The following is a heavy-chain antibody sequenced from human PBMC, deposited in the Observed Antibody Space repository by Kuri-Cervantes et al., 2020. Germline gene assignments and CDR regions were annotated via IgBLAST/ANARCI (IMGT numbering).Heavy chain of an antibody. CDR1: GFTFDDYG. V-gene: IGHV3-20*01. D-gene: IGHD6-19*01. CDR2: INWNGGST. Sequence: GESLKISCAASGFTFDDYGMSWVRQAPGKGLEWVSGINWNGGSTGYADSVKGRFTISRDNAKNSLYLQMNSLRAEDTALYHCARGLPHREAVAGTGPFDPWGQGTLVTVSS. J-gene: IGHJ5*02. CDR3: ARGLPHREAVAGTGPFDP.